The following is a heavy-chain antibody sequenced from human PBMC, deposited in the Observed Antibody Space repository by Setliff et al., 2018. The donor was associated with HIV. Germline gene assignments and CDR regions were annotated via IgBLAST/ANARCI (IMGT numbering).Heavy chain of an antibody. D-gene: IGHD3-10*01. CDR2: IYYTGST. J-gene: IGHJ4*02. CDR3: ARAPFYYGSGSYQTFDY. Sequence: SETLSLTCTVSGGSISSGSYYWSWIRQPAGKGLEWIGYIYYTGSTYYNPSLKSRVTISVDTSKNQFSLKLSSVTAADTAVYYCARAPFYYGSGSYQTFDYWGQGTRVTVS. CDR1: GGSISSGSYY. V-gene: IGHV4-31*03.